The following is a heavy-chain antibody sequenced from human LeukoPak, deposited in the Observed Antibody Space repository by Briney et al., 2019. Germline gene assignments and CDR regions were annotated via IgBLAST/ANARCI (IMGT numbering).Heavy chain of an antibody. CDR1: GFTFSSYE. V-gene: IGHV3-48*03. J-gene: IGHJ6*04. CDR2: ISSSGSTI. CDR3: AELGITMIGGV. D-gene: IGHD3-10*02. Sequence: GGSLRLSCAASGFTFSSYEMNWVRQAPGKGLEWVSYISSSGSTIYYADSVKGRFTISRDNAKNSLYLQMNGLRDEDTAVYYCAELGITMIGGVWGKGTTVTISS.